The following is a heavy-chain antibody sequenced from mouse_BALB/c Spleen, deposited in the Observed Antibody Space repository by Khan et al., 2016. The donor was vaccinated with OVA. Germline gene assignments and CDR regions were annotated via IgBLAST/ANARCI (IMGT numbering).Heavy chain of an antibody. Sequence: QIQLVQSGPELKKPGETVKISCKASGYTFTNYGMNWVKQVPGKGLKWMGWINTYTGEPTYADDFKGRFAFSLETSASTAYLQINNLKNEDMATYFCARELGYYYAMDCWGQGTSVTVSS. CDR1: GYTFTNYG. CDR2: INTYTGEP. J-gene: IGHJ4*01. CDR3: ARELGYYYAMDC. V-gene: IGHV9-1*02. D-gene: IGHD4-1*01.